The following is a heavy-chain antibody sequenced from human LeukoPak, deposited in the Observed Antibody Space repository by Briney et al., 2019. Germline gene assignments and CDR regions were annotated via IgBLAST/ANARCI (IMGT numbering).Heavy chain of an antibody. CDR3: ARMGYDSSGYPPPGY. J-gene: IGHJ4*02. CDR2: IYHSGST. Sequence: SETLSLTCTVSGYSISSGYYWGWIRPPPGKGLEWIGSIYHSGSTYYNPSLKSRVTISVDTSKNQFSLKLSSVTAADTAVYYCARMGYDSSGYPPPGYWGQGTLVTVSS. CDR1: GYSISSGYY. V-gene: IGHV4-38-2*02. D-gene: IGHD3-22*01.